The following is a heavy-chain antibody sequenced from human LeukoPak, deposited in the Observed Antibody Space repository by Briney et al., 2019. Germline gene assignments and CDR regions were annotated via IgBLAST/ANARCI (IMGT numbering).Heavy chain of an antibody. D-gene: IGHD3-22*01. J-gene: IGHJ4*02. V-gene: IGHV4-4*07. CDR3: AREFYGSGYYLLFDY. Sequence: QSSETLSLTCTVSGGSISSYYWSWIRQPAGKGLEWIGRIYTSGSTNYNPSLKSRVTMSVDTSKNQFSLKLSSVTAADTAVYYCAREFYGSGYYLLFDYWGQGTLVTVSS. CDR2: IYTSGST. CDR1: GGSISSYY.